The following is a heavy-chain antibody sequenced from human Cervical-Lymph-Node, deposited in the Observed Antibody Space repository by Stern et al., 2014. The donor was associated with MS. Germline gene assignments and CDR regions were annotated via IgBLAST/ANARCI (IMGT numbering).Heavy chain of an antibody. V-gene: IGHV1-69*01. CDR1: GGTFSNYA. CDR2: IIPIFGTA. CDR3: ASLLGRIAVASVDY. J-gene: IGHJ4*02. Sequence: VQLVESGAEVKKPGSSVKVSCKASGGTFSNYAISWVRQAPGQGLVWMGWIIPIFGTATYAQKFQGRVTITADESTSTTYMELSSLRSEDTAVYYCASLLGRIAVASVDYWGQGTLVTVSS. D-gene: IGHD6-19*01.